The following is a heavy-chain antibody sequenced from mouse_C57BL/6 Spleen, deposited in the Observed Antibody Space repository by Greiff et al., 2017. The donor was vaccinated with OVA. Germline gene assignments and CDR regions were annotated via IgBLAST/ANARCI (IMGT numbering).Heavy chain of an antibody. J-gene: IGHJ4*01. V-gene: IGHV5-4*03. CDR1: GFTFSSYA. CDR3: ARYYYGSSTYYAMDY. D-gene: IGHD1-1*01. CDR2: ISDGGSYT. Sequence: EVMLVESGGGLVKPGGSLKLSCAASGFTFSSYAMSWVRQTPEKRLEWVASISDGGSYTYYPDNVKGRVTISRDNAKNNMYMQMSHLKTEDTAMYYSARYYYGSSTYYAMDYWGQGTSVTVSS.